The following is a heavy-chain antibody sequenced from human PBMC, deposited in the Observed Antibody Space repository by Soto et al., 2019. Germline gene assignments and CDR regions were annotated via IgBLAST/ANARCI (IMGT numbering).Heavy chain of an antibody. CDR3: ARDLGYCSGGSCGNWFDP. Sequence: EVQLVESGGGLVQPGGSLRLSCAASGFTFSSYWMHWVRQAPGKGLVWVSRINSDGSSTSYADSVKGRFTISRDNAKNTLYLQMNSLSAEDTAVYYCARDLGYCSGGSCGNWFDPWGQGTLVTVSS. J-gene: IGHJ5*02. CDR1: GFTFSSYW. V-gene: IGHV3-74*01. D-gene: IGHD2-15*01. CDR2: INSDGSST.